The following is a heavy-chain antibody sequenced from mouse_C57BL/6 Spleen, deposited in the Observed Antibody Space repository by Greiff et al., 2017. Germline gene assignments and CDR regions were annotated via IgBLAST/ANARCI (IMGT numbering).Heavy chain of an antibody. V-gene: IGHV1-19*01. CDR3: ARRDYDYGGGFDY. J-gene: IGHJ2*01. D-gene: IGHD2-4*01. CDR1: GYTFTDYY. Sequence: VQLQQSGPVLVKPGASVKMSCKASGYTFTDYYMNWVKQSHGKSLEWIGVINPYNGGTSYNQKFKGKATLTVDKSSSTAYMELNSLTSEDSAVYYCARRDYDYGGGFDYWGQGTTLTVSS. CDR2: INPYNGGT.